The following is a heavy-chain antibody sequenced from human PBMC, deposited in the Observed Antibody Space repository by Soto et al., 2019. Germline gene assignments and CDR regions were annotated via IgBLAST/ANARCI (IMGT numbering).Heavy chain of an antibody. CDR2: IYYSGST. Sequence: PSLTCTVSGGSISSGDYYWSWIRQPPGKGLEWIGYIYYSGSTYYNPSLKSRVTISVDTSKNQFSLKLSSVTAADTAVYYCARGGTDIVDRRADWFDPWGQGTLVTVSS. CDR3: ARGGTDIVDRRADWFDP. D-gene: IGHD2-15*01. V-gene: IGHV4-30-4*01. J-gene: IGHJ5*02. CDR1: GGSISSGDYY.